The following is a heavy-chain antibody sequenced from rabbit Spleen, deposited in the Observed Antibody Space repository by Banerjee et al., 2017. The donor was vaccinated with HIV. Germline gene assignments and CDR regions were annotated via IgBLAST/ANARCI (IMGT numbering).Heavy chain of an antibody. J-gene: IGHJ6*01. V-gene: IGHV1S40*01. CDR2: IYTGDGTST. CDR1: GVSFSSNYY. Sequence: QSLEESGGDLVKPGASLTLTCTASGVSFSSNYYMCWVRQAPGKGLEWIGCIYTGDGTSTAYASWAKGRFTISIPSSTTVTLQMTSLTAADTATYFCARDSGSSFSSYGMDLWGQGTLVTVS. CDR3: ARDSGSSFSSYGMDL. D-gene: IGHD8-1*01.